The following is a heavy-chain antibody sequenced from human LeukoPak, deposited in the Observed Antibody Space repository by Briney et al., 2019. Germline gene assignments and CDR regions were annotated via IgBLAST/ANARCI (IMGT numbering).Heavy chain of an antibody. Sequence: ASVKGSCKASGFTFTSSAMQWVRQARGQRLEWIGWIVVGSGNTNYAQKFQERVTITRDMSTSTAYMELSSLRSEDTAVYYCAAAVYSYGHREDYWGQGTLVTVSS. CDR1: GFTFTSSA. D-gene: IGHD5-18*01. CDR2: IVVGSGNT. J-gene: IGHJ4*02. V-gene: IGHV1-58*02. CDR3: AAAVYSYGHREDY.